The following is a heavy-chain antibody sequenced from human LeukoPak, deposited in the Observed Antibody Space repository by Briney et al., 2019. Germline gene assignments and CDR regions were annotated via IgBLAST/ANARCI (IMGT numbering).Heavy chain of an antibody. J-gene: IGHJ6*02. D-gene: IGHD3-22*01. Sequence: SVKVSCKASVATFSSYAISWERNAPGQGLEWIVEIIPIICTANYAQKFQGRVTITADESTSTAYMELSSLRSEDTAVYYCARRPYYYDSSGYGGYYYGMDVWGQGTTVTVSS. CDR1: VATFSSYA. CDR2: IIPIICTA. CDR3: ARRPYYYDSSGYGGYYYGMDV. V-gene: IGHV1-69*13.